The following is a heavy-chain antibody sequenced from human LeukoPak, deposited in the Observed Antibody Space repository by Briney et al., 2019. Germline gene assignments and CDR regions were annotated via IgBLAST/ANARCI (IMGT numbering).Heavy chain of an antibody. CDR3: AKSLYGGCDY. CDR1: GFSFSTYA. J-gene: IGHJ4*02. D-gene: IGHD3-16*02. Sequence: GGSLRLSCAASGFSFSTYAMSWVRQAPGKGLEWVSGVNGNGGSTSYAGSVKGRFAIFRDNSKNTVYLQMNSLRVEDTAVYYCAKSLYGGCDYWGQGTVVTVSS. V-gene: IGHV3-23*01. CDR2: VNGNGGST.